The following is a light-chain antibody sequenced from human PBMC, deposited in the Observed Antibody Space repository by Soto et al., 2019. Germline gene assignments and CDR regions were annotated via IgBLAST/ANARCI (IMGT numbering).Light chain of an antibody. CDR2: EVS. Sequence: QSALTQPPSASGSPGQSVTISCTRTSSDVGGYNYVSWYQQHPGKAPKLMIYEVSKRPSGVPDRFSGSKSGNTASLTVSGLQAEDEADYYCSSYAGSTDVFGTGTKLTVL. J-gene: IGLJ1*01. CDR3: SSYAGSTDV. CDR1: SSDVGGYNY. V-gene: IGLV2-8*01.